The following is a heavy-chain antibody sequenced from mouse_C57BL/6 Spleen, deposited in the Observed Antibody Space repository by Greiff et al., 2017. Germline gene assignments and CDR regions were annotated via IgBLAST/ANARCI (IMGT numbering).Heavy chain of an antibody. CDR1: GFTFSDYG. D-gene: IGHD1-1*01. J-gene: IGHJ3*01. CDR3: ARNYGSIFAY. V-gene: IGHV5-17*01. Sequence: VQLKESGGGLVKPGGSLKLSCAASGFTFSDYGMHWVRQAPEKGLEWVAYISSGSSTIYYADTVKGRFTISRDNAKNTLFLQMTSLRSEDTAMYYCARNYGSIFAYWGQGTLVTVSA. CDR2: ISSGSSTI.